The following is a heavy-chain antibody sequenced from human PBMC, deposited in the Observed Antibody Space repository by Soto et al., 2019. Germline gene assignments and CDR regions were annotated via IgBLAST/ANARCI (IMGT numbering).Heavy chain of an antibody. CDR2: IKSKAFGGTP. V-gene: IGHV3-49*04. Sequence: GGSLRLSCAASGFTFSGSIIHWVRQASGKGLEWVGFIKSKAFGGTPEYAASVKGRFTISRDDSMSIAYLQMNSLKTDDTAVYYCTRDHYGRGFSSGAFDSWGQGTPVTVSS. D-gene: IGHD5-18*01. CDR1: GFTFSGSI. J-gene: IGHJ4*02. CDR3: TRDHYGRGFSSGAFDS.